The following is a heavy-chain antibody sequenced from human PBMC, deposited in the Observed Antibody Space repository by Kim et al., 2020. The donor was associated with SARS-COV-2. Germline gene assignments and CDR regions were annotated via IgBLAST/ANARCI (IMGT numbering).Heavy chain of an antibody. V-gene: IGHV3-30*02. J-gene: IGHJ4*02. D-gene: IGHD3-22*01. CDR3: VKEAAFTTIVVDYYFDY. Sequence: SGKGRFTISRDNSKNTLYLQMDSLRAEDTAVYYCVKEAAFTTIVVDYYFDYWGQGTLVTVSS.